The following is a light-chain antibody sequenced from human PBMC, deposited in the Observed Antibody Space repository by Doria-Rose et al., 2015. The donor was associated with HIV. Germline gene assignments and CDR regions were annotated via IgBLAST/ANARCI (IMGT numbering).Light chain of an antibody. Sequence: DIQMTQSPSSLSASVGDRVTITCRASQSISSYLNWYQQKPGKAPKLLIYAASSLQSGVPSRFRGSGSGTDFTLTISSLQPEDFATYYCQESYSTPGTFGQGTKGNIK. J-gene: IGKJ1*01. CDR3: QESYSTPGT. CDR1: QSISSY. CDR2: AAS. V-gene: IGKV1-39*01.